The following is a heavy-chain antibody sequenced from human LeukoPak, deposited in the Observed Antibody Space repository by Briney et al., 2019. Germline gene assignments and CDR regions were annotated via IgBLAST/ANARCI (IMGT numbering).Heavy chain of an antibody. V-gene: IGHV4-31*03. CDR1: GGSISIGGYY. CDR3: AIAYYYDSSGYYTRGNGFDY. D-gene: IGHD3-22*01. Sequence: SQTLSLTCTVSGGSISIGGYYWSWIRQHPGKGLEWIGYIYYSGSTYYNPSLKSRVTISVDTSKNQFSLKLSSVTAADTAVYYCAIAYYYDSSGYYTRGNGFDYWGQGTLVTVSS. CDR2: IYYSGST. J-gene: IGHJ4*02.